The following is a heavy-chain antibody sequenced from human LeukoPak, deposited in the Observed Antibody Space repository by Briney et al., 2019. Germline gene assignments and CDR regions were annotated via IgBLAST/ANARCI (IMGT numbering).Heavy chain of an antibody. D-gene: IGHD3-16*01. J-gene: IGHJ6*03. CDR2: IWYDGSDK. CDR1: GFTFSSFG. Sequence: GGSLRLSCAASGFTFSSFGMHWVRQAPGKGHEWVAVIWYDGSDKYYADSVKGRFTIFRDNSKNTLYLQMNSLRAEDTAVYYCAKGWGSRVYYMDVWGKGTTVTVSS. CDR3: AKGWGSRVYYMDV. V-gene: IGHV3-33*06.